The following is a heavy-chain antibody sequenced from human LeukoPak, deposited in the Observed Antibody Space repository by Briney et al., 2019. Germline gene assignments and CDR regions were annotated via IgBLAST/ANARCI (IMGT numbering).Heavy chain of an antibody. Sequence: GGSLRLSCAASGFTFDDSAMHWVRQAPGKGLEWVSGISWNSGRIGYADSVKGRFTISRDNAKNSLYLQMNSLRAEDTASYYCAKDIGYSGYAGFDYWGQGTLVTVSS. CDR1: GFTFDDSA. CDR3: AKDIGYSGYAGFDY. D-gene: IGHD5-12*01. CDR2: ISWNSGRI. V-gene: IGHV3-9*01. J-gene: IGHJ4*02.